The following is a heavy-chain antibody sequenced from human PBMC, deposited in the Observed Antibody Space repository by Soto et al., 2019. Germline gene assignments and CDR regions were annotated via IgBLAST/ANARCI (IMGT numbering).Heavy chain of an antibody. D-gene: IGHD3-22*01. V-gene: IGHV3-30-3*01. J-gene: IGHJ4*02. CDR1: GFTFSSYA. CDR2: ISYDGSNK. Sequence: LRLSCAASGFTFSSYAMHWVRQAPGKGLEWVAVISYDGSNKYYADSVKGRFTISRDNSKNTLYPQMNSLRAEDTAVYYCARGLYYYDSSGGGFDYWGQGTLVTVSS. CDR3: ARGLYYYDSSGGGFDY.